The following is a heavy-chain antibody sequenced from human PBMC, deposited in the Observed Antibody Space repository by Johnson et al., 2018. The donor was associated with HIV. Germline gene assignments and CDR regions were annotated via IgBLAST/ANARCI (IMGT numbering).Heavy chain of an antibody. V-gene: IGHV3-NL1*01. CDR2: INWNSVIT. D-gene: IGHD6-6*01. CDR3: AKEGLRSSLRSGDAFDI. CDR1: GFTFSSYA. J-gene: IGHJ3*02. Sequence: QVQVVESGGGVVQPGRSLSLSCVASGFTFSSYAMHWVRQVPGKGLEWVSGINWNSVITAYADSVKGRFTISRDNSKNTLYLQMNSLRAEDTAVYYCAKEGLRSSLRSGDAFDIWGHGTLVTVSS.